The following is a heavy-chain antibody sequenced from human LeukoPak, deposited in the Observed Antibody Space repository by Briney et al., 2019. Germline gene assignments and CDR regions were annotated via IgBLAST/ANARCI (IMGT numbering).Heavy chain of an antibody. CDR2: IRPQNGDT. D-gene: IGHD1-26*01. CDR3: ARAAVGHNNYYFYGMDV. V-gene: IGHV1-18*01. Sequence: ASVKVSCKASGYSFTAYHSIWVRKAPGQGLEWMGWIRPQNGDTKYAQSLQGRVTMTTDTSTTTGYMELRSLRSDDTAVYYCARAAVGHNNYYFYGMDVWGQGTTVTVS. CDR1: GYSFTAYH. J-gene: IGHJ6*02.